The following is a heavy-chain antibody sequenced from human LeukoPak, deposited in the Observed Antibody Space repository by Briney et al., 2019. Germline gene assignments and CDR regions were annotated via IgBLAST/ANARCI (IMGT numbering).Heavy chain of an antibody. V-gene: IGHV3-30*03. D-gene: IGHD3-22*01. CDR3: ASTGEYYDSSGYYH. CDR1: GSTFSSYG. Sequence: PGGSLRLSCAASGSTFSSYGMHWVRQAPGKGLEWVAVISYDGSNKYYADSVKGRFTISRDNSKNTLYLQMNSLRAEDTAVYYCASTGEYYDSSGYYHWGQGTLVTVSS. CDR2: ISYDGSNK. J-gene: IGHJ5*02.